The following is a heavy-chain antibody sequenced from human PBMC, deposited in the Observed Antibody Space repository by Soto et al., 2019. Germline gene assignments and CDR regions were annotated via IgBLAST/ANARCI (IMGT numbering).Heavy chain of an antibody. V-gene: IGHV1-58*01. CDR1: GFTFTSSA. D-gene: IGHD2-15*01. CDR2: IVVGSGNT. J-gene: IGHJ3*02. CDR3: AAEGNCSGGSCPDAFDI. Sequence: GASVKVSCKASGFTFTSSAVQWVRQARGQRLEWIGWIVVGSGNTNYAQKIQERVTITRDMSTSTAYMELSSLRSEDTAEYYCAAEGNCSGGSCPDAFDIGGQGKMVTVSS.